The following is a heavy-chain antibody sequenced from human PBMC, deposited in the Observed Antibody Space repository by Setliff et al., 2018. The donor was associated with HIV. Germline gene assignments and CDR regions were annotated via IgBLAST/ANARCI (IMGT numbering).Heavy chain of an antibody. CDR3: ARESYFYYFDY. CDR1: GGSISNGTYY. V-gene: IGHV4-61*02. J-gene: IGHJ4*02. CDR2: IYTSGST. Sequence: SETLSLTCTVSGGSISNGTYYWSWIRQPAGKGLEWIGRIYTSGSTNYNPSLKSRVTISVDTSKNQLSLKLSSVTAADAAVYYCARESYFYYFDYWGQGTLVTVSS. D-gene: IGHD3-10*01.